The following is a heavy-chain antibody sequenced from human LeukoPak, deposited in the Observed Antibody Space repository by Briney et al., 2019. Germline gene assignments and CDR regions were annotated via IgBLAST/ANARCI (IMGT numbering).Heavy chain of an antibody. CDR1: GGSSSGYY. CDR3: ARVYYDFWSGYIDY. Sequence: PSETLSLTCAVYGGSSSGYYWSWIRQPPGKGLEWIGEINHSGSTNYNPSLKSRVTISVDTSKNQFSLKLSSVTAADTAVYYCARVYYDFWSGYIDYWGQGTLVTVSS. D-gene: IGHD3-3*01. J-gene: IGHJ4*02. CDR2: INHSGST. V-gene: IGHV4-34*01.